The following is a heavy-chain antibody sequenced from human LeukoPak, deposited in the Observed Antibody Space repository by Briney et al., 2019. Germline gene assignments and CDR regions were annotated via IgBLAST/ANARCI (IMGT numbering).Heavy chain of an antibody. D-gene: IGHD6-19*01. J-gene: IGHJ4*02. CDR2: IYHSGST. V-gene: IGHV4-38-2*01. Sequence: PSETLSLTCAVSGYSISSGYYWGWIRQPPGKGLEWIGSIYHSGSTYYNPSLKSRVTISVDTSKNQFSLKLSSVTAADTAVYYCARAVAGSVTLWDGYWGQGTLVTVSS. CDR3: ARAVAGSVTLWDGY. CDR1: GYSISSGYY.